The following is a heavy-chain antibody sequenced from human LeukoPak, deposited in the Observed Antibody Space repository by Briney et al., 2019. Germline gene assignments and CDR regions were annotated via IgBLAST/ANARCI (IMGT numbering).Heavy chain of an antibody. J-gene: IGHJ4*02. CDR2: IYYSGST. CDR1: GGSVSSGSYY. D-gene: IGHD6-19*01. CDR3: ARVTYSSGWPLFDY. V-gene: IGHV4-61*01. Sequence: SETLSLTCTVSGGSVSSGSYYWSWIRQPPGKGLEWIGYIYYSGSTNYNPSLKSRVTISVDTSKNQFSLKLSSVTAADTAVYCCARVTYSSGWPLFDYWGQGTLVTVSS.